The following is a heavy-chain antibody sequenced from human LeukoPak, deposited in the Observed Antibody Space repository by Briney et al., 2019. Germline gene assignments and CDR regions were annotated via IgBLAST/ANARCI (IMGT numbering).Heavy chain of an antibody. CDR1: GYTFTGYY. Sequence: ASVTVSCKASGYTFTGYYMHWVRQAPGQGLEWMGWINPNSGGTNYAQKFQGRVTMTRDTSISTAYMELSRLRSDDTAVYYCARSSGSYPEYDYWGQGTLVTVSS. V-gene: IGHV1-2*02. D-gene: IGHD1-26*01. CDR2: INPNSGGT. CDR3: ARSSGSYPEYDY. J-gene: IGHJ4*02.